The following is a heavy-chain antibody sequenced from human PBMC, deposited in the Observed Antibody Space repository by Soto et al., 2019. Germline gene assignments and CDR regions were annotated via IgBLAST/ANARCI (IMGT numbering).Heavy chain of an antibody. J-gene: IGHJ5*02. D-gene: IGHD3-22*01. CDR3: ARGAPSYDSSGPPNWCDP. V-gene: IGHV4-34*01. CDR1: GGSFSCYP. Sequence: SETLSLTCAVYGGSFSCYPWSWIRQPPGKGLEWIGEINHSGSTNYNPSLKSRVTISVDTSKNQFSLKLSSVTAADTAVYSCARGAPSYDSSGPPNWCDPWGRGTLLTVSS. CDR2: INHSGST.